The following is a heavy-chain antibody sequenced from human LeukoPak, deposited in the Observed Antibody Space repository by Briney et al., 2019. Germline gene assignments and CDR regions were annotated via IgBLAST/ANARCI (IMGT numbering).Heavy chain of an antibody. CDR1: GFTFSSYS. CDR2: ISSSSSYI. D-gene: IGHD3-10*01. J-gene: IGHJ4*02. V-gene: IGHV3-21*01. CDR3: ARGSFGVPTDFDY. Sequence: GGSLRLSCAASGFTFSSYSMNWVRQAPGKGLEWVSSISSSSSYIYYADSVKGRFTISRDNAKNSLYLQMNGLRAEDTAVYYCARGSFGVPTDFDYWGQGTLVTVSS.